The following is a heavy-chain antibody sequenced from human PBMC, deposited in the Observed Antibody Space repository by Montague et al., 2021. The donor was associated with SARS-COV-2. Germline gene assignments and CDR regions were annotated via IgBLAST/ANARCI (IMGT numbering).Heavy chain of an antibody. J-gene: IGHJ5*02. D-gene: IGHD4-23*01. V-gene: IGHV4-39*01. CDR1: GGSISSSSYY. Sequence: SETLSLTCTVSGGSISSSSYYWGWIRQPPGKGLEWTGSIYYSGSTYYNPSLKSRVTISVDTSKNQFSLKLSSVTAADTAVYYCAADYGGRDWFDPWGQGTLVTVSS. CDR3: AADYGGRDWFDP. CDR2: IYYSGST.